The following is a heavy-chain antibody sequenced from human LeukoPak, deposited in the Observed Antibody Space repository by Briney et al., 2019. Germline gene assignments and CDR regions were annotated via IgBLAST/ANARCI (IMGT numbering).Heavy chain of an antibody. Sequence: ASVKVSCKASGYTFTSYDINWVRQAPGQGLEWMGIINPSGGSTSYAQKFQGRVTMTRDTSTSTVYMELSSLRSEDTAVYYCACLGYFQWVDYWGQGTLVTVSS. V-gene: IGHV1-46*01. J-gene: IGHJ4*02. CDR3: ACLGYFQWVDY. CDR1: GYTFTSYD. D-gene: IGHD3-9*01. CDR2: INPSGGST.